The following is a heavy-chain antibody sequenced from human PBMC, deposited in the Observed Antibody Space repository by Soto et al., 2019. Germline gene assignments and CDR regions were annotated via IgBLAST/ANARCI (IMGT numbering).Heavy chain of an antibody. CDR3: ARVRTGPSYYYAMDV. D-gene: IGHD2-21*01. Sequence: QVQLQESGPGLVKPSQTLSLSCSVSGGSISSGGDYWNWIRQHPGKGLEWIRYISYSGSTFYSPSLKSRVTISVDTSKIQFSLKLSSVTAADTAVYYCARVRTGPSYYYAMDVWGQGTTVTVSS. CDR2: ISYSGST. CDR1: GGSISSGGDY. V-gene: IGHV4-31*03. J-gene: IGHJ6*02.